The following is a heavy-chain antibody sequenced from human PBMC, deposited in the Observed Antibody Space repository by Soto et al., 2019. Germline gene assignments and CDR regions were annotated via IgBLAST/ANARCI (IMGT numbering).Heavy chain of an antibody. D-gene: IGHD2-2*01. J-gene: IGHJ5*02. Sequence: QVQLVQSGAEVKKPGSSVKVSCKASGGTFSSYTISWVRQAPGQGLEWMGRIIPILGIANYAQKFQGRVTITADKSTSTAYMELSSLRSEDTAVYYCARDRVCSSTGCYEGWFDPWGQGTLVTVSS. CDR1: GGTFSSYT. CDR2: IIPILGIA. CDR3: ARDRVCSSTGCYEGWFDP. V-gene: IGHV1-69*08.